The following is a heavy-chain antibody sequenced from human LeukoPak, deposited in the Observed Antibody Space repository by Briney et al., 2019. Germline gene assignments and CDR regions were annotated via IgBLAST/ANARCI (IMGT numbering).Heavy chain of an antibody. CDR3: ARDLSGWYSGGYYYYMDV. CDR1: GYTFTGYY. Sequence: ASVKVSCKASGYTFTGYYMHWVRQAPGQGLEWMGWINPNSGGTNYAQKFQGRVAMTRDTSISTAYMELSRLRSDDTAVYYCARDLSGWYSGGYYYYMDVWGKGTTVTVSS. CDR2: INPNSGGT. V-gene: IGHV1-2*02. J-gene: IGHJ6*03. D-gene: IGHD6-19*01.